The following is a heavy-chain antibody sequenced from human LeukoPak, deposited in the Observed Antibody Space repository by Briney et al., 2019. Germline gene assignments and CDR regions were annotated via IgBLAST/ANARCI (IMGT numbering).Heavy chain of an antibody. D-gene: IGHD1-26*01. J-gene: IGHJ3*02. V-gene: IGHV3-30*04. CDR3: ARDSSFVLGAFDI. CDR2: ISYDGSNK. CDR1: GFTFSSYA. Sequence: PGGSLRLSCAASGFTFSSYAMHWVRQAPGKGLEWVAVISYDGSNKYYADSVKGRFTISRDNSKNTLYLQMNSLRAEDTAVYYCARDSSFVLGAFDIWGQGTMVTVSS.